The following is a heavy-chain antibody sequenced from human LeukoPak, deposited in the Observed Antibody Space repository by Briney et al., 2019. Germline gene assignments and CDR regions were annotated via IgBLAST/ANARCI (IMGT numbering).Heavy chain of an antibody. J-gene: IGHJ3*02. Sequence: SETLSLTCTVSGYSISSGYSWGWIRQPPGKGLEWIGNIYHSGSTYYNPSLNSRVTISLDTSRNQFSLKLNSVTAADTAVYYCAKSNGYGLVDIWGQGTMVTVSS. D-gene: IGHD3-10*01. CDR3: AKSNGYGLVDI. V-gene: IGHV4-38-2*02. CDR2: IYHSGST. CDR1: GYSISSGYS.